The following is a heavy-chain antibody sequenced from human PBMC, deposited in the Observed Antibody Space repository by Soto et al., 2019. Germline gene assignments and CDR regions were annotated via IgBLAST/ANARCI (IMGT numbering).Heavy chain of an antibody. V-gene: IGHV4-4*07. J-gene: IGHJ6*02. CDR3: ASHNPRGDYYYYGMDV. D-gene: IGHD1-20*01. CDR2: IYTSGGT. Sequence: SETLSLTCTVSGGSISSYYWSWIRQPAGKGLEWIGRIYTSGGTNYNPSLKSRVTMSVDTSKNQFSLKLSSVTAADTAVYYCASHNPRGDYYYYGMDVWGQGTTVTVSS. CDR1: GGSISSYY.